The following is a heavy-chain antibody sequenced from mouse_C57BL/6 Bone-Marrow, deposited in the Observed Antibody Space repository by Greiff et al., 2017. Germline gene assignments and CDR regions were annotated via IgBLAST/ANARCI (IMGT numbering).Heavy chain of an antibody. V-gene: IGHV2-5*01. D-gene: IGHD1-1*01. CDR3: AKDADYYGSSRYYFDY. Sequence: QVQLKESGPGLVQPSQSLSITCTVSGFSLTSYGVHWVRQSPGKGLEWLGVIWRGGSTDYNAAFMSRLNITKDNSKSQVFFKMNSLQADDTAIYXCAKDADYYGSSRYYFDYWGQGTTLTVSS. CDR1: GFSLTSYG. J-gene: IGHJ2*01. CDR2: IWRGGST.